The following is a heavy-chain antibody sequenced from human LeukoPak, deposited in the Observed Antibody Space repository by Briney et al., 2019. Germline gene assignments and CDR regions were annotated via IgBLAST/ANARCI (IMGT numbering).Heavy chain of an antibody. CDR3: ARAGMATISGAFDI. CDR1: GGSISSSSYY. Sequence: PSETLSLTCTVSGGSISSSSYYRGWIRQPPGKGLEWIGSIYYSGSTYYNPSLKSRVTISVDTSKNQFSLKLSSVTAADTAVYYCARAGMATISGAFDIWGQGTMVTVSS. D-gene: IGHD5-24*01. J-gene: IGHJ3*02. CDR2: IYYSGST. V-gene: IGHV4-39*07.